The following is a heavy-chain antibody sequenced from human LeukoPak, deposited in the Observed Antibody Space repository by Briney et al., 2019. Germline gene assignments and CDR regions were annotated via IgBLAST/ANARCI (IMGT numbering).Heavy chain of an antibody. CDR2: ISGSGGST. CDR3: ARERDGYCGGDCYYYYGMDV. V-gene: IGHV3-23*01. Sequence: TGGSLRLSCAASGFTFSSYAMSWVRQAPGKGLEWVSAISGSGGSTYYADSVKGRFTISRDNSKNTVYLQMNSLRAEDTALYYCARERDGYCGGDCYYYYGMDVWGQGTTVTVSS. CDR1: GFTFSSYA. D-gene: IGHD2-21*02. J-gene: IGHJ6*02.